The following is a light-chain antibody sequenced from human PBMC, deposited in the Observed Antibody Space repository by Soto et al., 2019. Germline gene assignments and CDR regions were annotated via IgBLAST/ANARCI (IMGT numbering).Light chain of an antibody. V-gene: IGKV3-20*01. J-gene: IGKJ5*01. CDR3: QQYGSSLT. CDR2: GAS. CDR1: QSVTTN. Sequence: EIVMTQSPATLSVSPGESATLSCWASQSVTTNLAWYQQKPGQAPRLLIYGASSRATGIPDRFSGSGSGTDFTLTISRLEPEDFAVYYCQQYGSSLTFGQGTRLEIK.